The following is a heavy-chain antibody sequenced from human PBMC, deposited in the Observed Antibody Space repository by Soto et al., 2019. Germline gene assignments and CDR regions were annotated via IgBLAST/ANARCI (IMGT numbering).Heavy chain of an antibody. J-gene: IGHJ4*02. CDR2: ISGGGDT. CDR1: SNIDTSNFD. CDR3: VKGFWGDD. V-gene: IGHV3-23*01. Sequence: EVQLLESGGGLVQPGGSLRLSCTAPSNIDTSNFDMSWVRQAPGKGLEWVAGISGGGDTGYADSVKGRFTISRDRSTKTLNLQMSSLKADDTAVYYCVKGFWGDDWGQGTMVTVSS. D-gene: IGHD7-27*01.